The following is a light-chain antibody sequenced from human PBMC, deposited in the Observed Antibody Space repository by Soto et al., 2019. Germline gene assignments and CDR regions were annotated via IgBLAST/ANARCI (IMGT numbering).Light chain of an antibody. V-gene: IGKV3-20*01. Sequence: EIVLTQSPGTLSLSPGERATLSCRASQSVSSNYITWYQQKPGQAPRRLIFGASSRATGIPDRFSGSGSGTDFTLTISRLEPEDFAGYYCQQYGSSPSTFGQGTKV. CDR1: QSVSSNY. CDR2: GAS. CDR3: QQYGSSPST. J-gene: IGKJ1*01.